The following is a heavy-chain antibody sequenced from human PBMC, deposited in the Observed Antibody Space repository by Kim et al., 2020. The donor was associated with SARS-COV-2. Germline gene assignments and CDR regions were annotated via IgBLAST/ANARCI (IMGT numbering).Heavy chain of an antibody. V-gene: IGHV1-18*01. CDR3: AREAPLWELRLLDY. D-gene: IGHD1-26*01. J-gene: IGHJ4*02. Sequence: AEKLQGRVTMTTDTSTSTAYMELRSLRSDDTAVYYCAREAPLWELRLLDYWGQGTLVTVSS.